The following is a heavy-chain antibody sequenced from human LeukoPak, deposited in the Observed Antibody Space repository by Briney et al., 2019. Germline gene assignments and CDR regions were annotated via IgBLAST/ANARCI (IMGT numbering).Heavy chain of an antibody. CDR2: ISAYNGNT. J-gene: IGHJ4*02. D-gene: IGHD4-17*01. CDR3: ARDLQAYGDYLFDY. Sequence: ASVKVSCKASGYTFTSYGISWVRQAPGQGLEWMGWISAYNGNTNYAQKLQGRVTMTTDTSTSTAYMELRSLRSDDTAVYYRARDLQAYGDYLFDYWGQGTLVTVSS. CDR1: GYTFTSYG. V-gene: IGHV1-18*01.